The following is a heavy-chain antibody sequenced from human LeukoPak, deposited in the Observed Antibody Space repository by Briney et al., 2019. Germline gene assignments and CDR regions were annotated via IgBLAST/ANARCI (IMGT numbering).Heavy chain of an antibody. CDR1: GFTFNTYN. CDR2: ISSSSSYI. J-gene: IGHJ4*02. CDR3: AREDLYGALDY. V-gene: IGHV3-21*01. D-gene: IGHD4-17*01. Sequence: PGGSLRLSCAGSGFTFNTYNMNWVRQAPGKGLEWVSSISSSSSYIYYADSVKGRFTISRDNSKNTLYLQMNSLRAEDTAVYYCAREDLYGALDYWGQGTLVTVSS.